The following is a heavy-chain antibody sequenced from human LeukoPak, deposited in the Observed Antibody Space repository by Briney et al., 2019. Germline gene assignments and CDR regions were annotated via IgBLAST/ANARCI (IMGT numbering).Heavy chain of an antibody. Sequence: GGSLRLSCAASGFTFSDYYMSWIRQAPGKGLEWVSYISSSSSYTNYADSVKGRFTISRDNAKNSLYLLMNSLRAEDTAVYYCARDPSNYYGSGSYCDYWGQGTLVTVSS. D-gene: IGHD3-10*01. CDR1: GFTFSDYY. CDR3: ARDPSNYYGSGSYCDY. J-gene: IGHJ4*02. CDR2: ISSSSSYT. V-gene: IGHV3-11*05.